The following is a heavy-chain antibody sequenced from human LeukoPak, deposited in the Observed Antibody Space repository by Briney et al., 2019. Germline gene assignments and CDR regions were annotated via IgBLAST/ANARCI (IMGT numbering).Heavy chain of an antibody. CDR1: GFTFSDYY. J-gene: IGHJ4*02. Sequence: NPGGSLRLSCAASGFTFSDYYMSWIRQAPGKGLEWVSYISSSGSTIYYADSVKGRFTISRNNAKNSLYLQMNSLRAEDTAVYYCARDLAGRQPMVRGVIGYWGQGTLVTVSS. V-gene: IGHV3-11*01. D-gene: IGHD3-10*01. CDR3: ARDLAGRQPMVRGVIGY. CDR2: ISSSGSTI.